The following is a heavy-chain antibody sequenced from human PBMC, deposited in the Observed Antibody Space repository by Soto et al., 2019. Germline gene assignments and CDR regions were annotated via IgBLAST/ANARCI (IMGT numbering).Heavy chain of an antibody. Sequence: ASVKVSCEASGYTFTSDAMHWVRQAPGQRLEWMGWINAGNGNTKYSQKFQGRVTITRDTSASTAYMELSSLRSEDTAVYYCARRLWFGELGRYYYYGMDVWGQGTTVTVSS. CDR1: GYTFTSDA. CDR3: ARRLWFGELGRYYYYGMDV. CDR2: INAGNGNT. D-gene: IGHD3-10*01. J-gene: IGHJ6*02. V-gene: IGHV1-3*01.